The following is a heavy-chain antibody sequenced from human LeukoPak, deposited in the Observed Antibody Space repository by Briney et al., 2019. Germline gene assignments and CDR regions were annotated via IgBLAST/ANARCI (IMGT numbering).Heavy chain of an antibody. V-gene: IGHV4-59*01. D-gene: IGHD6-13*01. CDR2: IYYSGST. J-gene: IGHJ3*02. CDR1: GGSISSYY. CDR3: ARVLSLAGIQSCDAFDI. Sequence: SETLSLTCTVSGGSISSYYWSWIRQPPGKGLEWIGYIYYSGSTNSTPSLKSRVSISVDTSKNQFSLKLSSVTAADTAVYYCARVLSLAGIQSCDAFDIWGQGTMVTVSS.